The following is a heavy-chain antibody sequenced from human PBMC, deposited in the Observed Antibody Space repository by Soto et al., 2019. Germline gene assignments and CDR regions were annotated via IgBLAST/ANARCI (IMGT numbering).Heavy chain of an antibody. CDR3: VRGEGEGSSTNHFDY. Sequence: QVQLQESGPGLMKPSETLSLTCTVSGGSISSYYWSWIRQPPGKGLEWIGYIYYSGSTNYNPSLKSRVTISVDTSKNQFSLKLSSVTAADTAVYYCVRGEGEGSSTNHFDYWGQGTLVTVSS. V-gene: IGHV4-59*01. CDR2: IYYSGST. D-gene: IGHD6-13*01. J-gene: IGHJ4*02. CDR1: GGSISSYY.